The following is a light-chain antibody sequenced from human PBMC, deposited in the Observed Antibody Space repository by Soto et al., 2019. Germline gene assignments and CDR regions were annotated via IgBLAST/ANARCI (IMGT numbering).Light chain of an antibody. Sequence: EIVMTQSPATLSVSPGERATLSCRASQSVSSNLAWYQQKPGQAPRLLIYGASTRATGIPARFSGSGSGTEVSLTISSLQSEDFALYYCQQCNNWPPGFGQGTRLEIK. CDR3: QQCNNWPPG. CDR2: GAS. J-gene: IGKJ5*01. V-gene: IGKV3-15*01. CDR1: QSVSSN.